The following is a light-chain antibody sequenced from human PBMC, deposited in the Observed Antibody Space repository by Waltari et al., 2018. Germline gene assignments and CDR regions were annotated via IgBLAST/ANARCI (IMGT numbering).Light chain of an antibody. Sequence: VLTQSPGTLSLSPGERATFSCRASQSITKRYFAWYQQKLGQAPRLLIYGASSRAPGIPDRFSGSGSGTDFTLTISRLEPEDFAVYYCQQYGSSVMYTFGQGTKLEIK. J-gene: IGKJ2*01. CDR2: GAS. CDR1: QSITKRY. CDR3: QQYGSSVMYT. V-gene: IGKV3-20*01.